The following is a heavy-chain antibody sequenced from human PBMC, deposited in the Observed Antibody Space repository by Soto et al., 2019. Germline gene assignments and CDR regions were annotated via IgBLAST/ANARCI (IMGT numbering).Heavy chain of an antibody. CDR3: AAHYDSSGYQGYYFDY. D-gene: IGHD3-22*01. J-gene: IGHJ4*02. CDR2: ISAYNGNT. Sequence: ASVKVSCKASGYTFTSYGISWVRQAPGQGLEWMGWISAYNGNTNYAQKLQGRVTMTTDTSTSTAYMELRSLRSDDTAVYYCAAHYDSSGYQGYYFDYWGQGTLVTVS. CDR1: GYTFTSYG. V-gene: IGHV1-18*01.